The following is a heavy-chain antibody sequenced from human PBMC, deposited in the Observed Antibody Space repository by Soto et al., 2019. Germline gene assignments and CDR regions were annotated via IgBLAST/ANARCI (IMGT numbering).Heavy chain of an antibody. CDR3: ASLMSSGYYYGMDG. D-gene: IGHD3-10*01. V-gene: IGHV1-69*02. CDR1: GGTFSSYT. CDR2: IIPILGIA. J-gene: IGHJ6*02. Sequence: QVQLVQSGAEVKKPGSSVKVSCKASGGTFSSYTISWVRQAPGQGLEWMGRIIPILGIANYAQKFQGRVTITADKSTSTAYMGLSSLRSEDTAVYYCASLMSSGYYYGMDGWGQGTTVTVSS.